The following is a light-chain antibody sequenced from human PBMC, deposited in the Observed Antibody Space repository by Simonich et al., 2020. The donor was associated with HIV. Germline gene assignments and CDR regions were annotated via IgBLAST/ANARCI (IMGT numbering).Light chain of an antibody. Sequence: EIVMTQSPATLSVSPGERATLSCRASQSVSSNLAWYQQKPGQSPRLLLYGASTRAAGIPARCSGSGSGTEFSLTISSLKSEDFGVYYCQQYKNWPPWTFGQGTNVEIK. CDR2: GAS. CDR1: QSVSSN. J-gene: IGKJ1*01. CDR3: QQYKNWPPWT. V-gene: IGKV3-15*01.